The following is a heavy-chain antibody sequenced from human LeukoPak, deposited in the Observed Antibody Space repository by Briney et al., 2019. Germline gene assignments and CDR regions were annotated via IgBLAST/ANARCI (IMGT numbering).Heavy chain of an antibody. J-gene: IGHJ4*02. CDR1: GGTFSSYA. Sequence: ASVKVSCKASGGTFSSYAISWVRQAPGQRLEWMGWINAGNGNTKYSQKFQGRVTITRDTSASTAYMELSSLRSEDTAVYYCARDPIQLWLPFDYWGQGTLVTVSS. CDR3: ARDPIQLWLPFDY. V-gene: IGHV1-3*01. CDR2: INAGNGNT. D-gene: IGHD5-18*01.